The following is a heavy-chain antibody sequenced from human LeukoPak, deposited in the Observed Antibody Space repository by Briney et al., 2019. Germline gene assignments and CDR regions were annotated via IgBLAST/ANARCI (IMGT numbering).Heavy chain of an antibody. Sequence: VESLKISCKGSGYSFTSYWIGWVRQMPGKGLECMGIIYPGDSDTRYSPSFQGQVTISDDKSISTAHLQWSSLKASDTAMYYCARVPYMYSSSWYFGIDYWGRGNRVSVST. CDR3: ARVPYMYSSSWYFGIDY. V-gene: IGHV5-51*01. D-gene: IGHD6-13*01. CDR1: GYSFTSYW. CDR2: IYPGDSDT. J-gene: IGHJ4*02.